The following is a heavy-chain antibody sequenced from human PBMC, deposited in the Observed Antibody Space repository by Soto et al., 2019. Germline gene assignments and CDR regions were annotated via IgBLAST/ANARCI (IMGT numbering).Heavy chain of an antibody. V-gene: IGHV4-59*01. CDR1: GGSISSYY. CDR3: AGLYCSSTSCYVRH. CDR2: IYYSGST. D-gene: IGHD2-2*01. Sequence: TLSLTCTVSGGSISSYYWSWIRQPPGKGLEWIGYIYYSGSTNYNPSLKSRVTISVDTSKNQFSLKLSSVTAADTAVYYCAGLYCSSTSCYVRHWGQGTLVTVSS. J-gene: IGHJ4*02.